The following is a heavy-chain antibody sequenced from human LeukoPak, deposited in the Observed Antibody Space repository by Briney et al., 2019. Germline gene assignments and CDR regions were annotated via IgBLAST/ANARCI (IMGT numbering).Heavy chain of an antibody. Sequence: GGSLRLSCAASGFTFSSYSMNWVRQAPGKGLEWVSSISSSSSYIYYADSVKGRFTISRDNAKNSLYLQMNSLRAEDTAVYYCAGGLSSGFLDAFDIWGQGTMVTVSS. CDR2: ISSSSSYI. J-gene: IGHJ3*02. CDR3: AGGLSSGFLDAFDI. CDR1: GFTFSSYS. V-gene: IGHV3-21*01. D-gene: IGHD3-22*01.